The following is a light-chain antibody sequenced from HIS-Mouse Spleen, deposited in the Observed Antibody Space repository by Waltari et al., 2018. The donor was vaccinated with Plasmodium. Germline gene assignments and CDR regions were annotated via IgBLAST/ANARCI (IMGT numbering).Light chain of an antibody. CDR1: SSDVGSYNR. CDR3: CSYAGSSTFVV. Sequence: QSALTQPASVSGSPGQSIPISCPGTSSDVGSYNRVSWYQQHPGKAPKLMIYEGSKRPSGVSNRFSGSKSGNTASLTISGLQAEDEADYYCCSYAGSSTFVVFGGGTKLTVL. CDR2: EGS. J-gene: IGLJ2*01. V-gene: IGLV2-23*03.